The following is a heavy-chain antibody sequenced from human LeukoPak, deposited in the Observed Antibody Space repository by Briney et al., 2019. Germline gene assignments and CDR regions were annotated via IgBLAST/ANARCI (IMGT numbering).Heavy chain of an antibody. V-gene: IGHV4-31*03. CDR2: IYHSRTT. CDR1: GDSMTRGCYY. Sequence: SETVSLTFTVSGDSMTRGCYYWSGVRQHPGKGLEWIGFIYHSRTTFYHPSREGRAAISVDTRQNQFSLDLAQFACGGTAVYYYARPVDYRNYFDYWGQGTLVTVSS. J-gene: IGHJ4*02. CDR3: ARPVDYRNYFDY. D-gene: IGHD3/OR15-3a*01.